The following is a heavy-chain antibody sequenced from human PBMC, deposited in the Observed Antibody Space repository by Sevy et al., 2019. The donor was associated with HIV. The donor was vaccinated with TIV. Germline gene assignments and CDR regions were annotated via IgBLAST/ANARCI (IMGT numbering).Heavy chain of an antibody. CDR3: AKAYHVLRYFDWSPTRYFDY. CDR1: GFTFSSYA. CDR2: ISGSGGST. V-gene: IGHV3-23*01. Sequence: GGSLRLSCAASGFTFSSYAMSWVRQAPGKGLEWVSAISGSGGSTYYADSVKGRFTISRDNSKNTLYLQMNSLRAEDTAVYYCAKAYHVLRYFDWSPTRYFDYWGQGTLVTVSS. J-gene: IGHJ4*02. D-gene: IGHD3-9*01.